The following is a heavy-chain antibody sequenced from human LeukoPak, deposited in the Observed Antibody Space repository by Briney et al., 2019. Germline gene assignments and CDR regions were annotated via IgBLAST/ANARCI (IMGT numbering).Heavy chain of an antibody. D-gene: IGHD4-17*01. Sequence: GESLKISCKGSGYSFTSYWISWVRQMPGKGLEWMGRIDPSDSYTNYSPSFHGHVTISADKSISTAYLQWSSLKASDTAMYYCARVYGDYAPEYFQHWGQGTLVTVSS. CDR3: ARVYGDYAPEYFQH. CDR2: IDPSDSYT. J-gene: IGHJ1*01. V-gene: IGHV5-10-1*01. CDR1: GYSFTSYW.